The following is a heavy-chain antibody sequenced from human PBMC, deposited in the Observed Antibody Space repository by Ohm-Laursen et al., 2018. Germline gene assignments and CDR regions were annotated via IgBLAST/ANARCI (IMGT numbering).Heavy chain of an antibody. V-gene: IGHV1-46*01. CDR3: ARASQYPLFDY. D-gene: IGHD2-2*02. CDR1: GYTFTGYY. CDR2: INPSGGST. J-gene: IGHJ4*02. Sequence: ASVKVSCKASGYTFTGYYMHWVRQAPGQGLEWIAIINPSGGSTSYAQKFQGRVTMTRDTSTSTVYMELSSLRSEDTAVYYCARASQYPLFDYWGQGTLVTVSS.